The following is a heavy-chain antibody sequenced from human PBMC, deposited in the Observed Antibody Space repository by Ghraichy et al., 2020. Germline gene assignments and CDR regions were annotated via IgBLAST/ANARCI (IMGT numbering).Heavy chain of an antibody. Sequence: SETLSLTCAVYGGSFSGYYWTWIRQSPGKGLEWIGEINHSGSTNCNPSLKSRVTISVDTSKNQFSLKLSSVTAADTAVYYCARNGGDTMVRGVIQTWGQGTLVTVSS. CDR1: GGSFSGYY. V-gene: IGHV4-34*01. CDR3: ARNGGDTMVRGVIQT. CDR2: INHSGST. D-gene: IGHD3-10*01. J-gene: IGHJ4*02.